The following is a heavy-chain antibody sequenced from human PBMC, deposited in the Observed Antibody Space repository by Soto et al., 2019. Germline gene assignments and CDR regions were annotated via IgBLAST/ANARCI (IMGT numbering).Heavy chain of an antibody. CDR3: ARGMDNNKVGW. CDR1: GDSVSSGGSY. CDR2: ICCSGST. J-gene: IGHJ4*02. Sequence: QVQLQESGPGLVKPSETLSLTCTVSGDSVSSGGSYLSWIRQPPGKGLEWIGSICCSGSTEYNPSLRSRVIISVDTSKNQLSLKLSSVTAADTAVYYCARGMDNNKVGWWGQGTLVTVSS. D-gene: IGHD1-1*01. V-gene: IGHV4-61*08.